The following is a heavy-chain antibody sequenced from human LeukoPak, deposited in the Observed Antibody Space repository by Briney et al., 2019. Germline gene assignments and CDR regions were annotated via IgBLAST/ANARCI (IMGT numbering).Heavy chain of an antibody. Sequence: GGSLRLSCAGSGFTFSRYNMNWVRQAPGKGLERVSSIGSSSSYIYYADSVKGRFTISRDNAQNSLFLQMNSQRAEDTAVYYCARDAQWLVPEGYYYYMDVWGKGTTVTVSS. V-gene: IGHV3-21*01. CDR2: IGSSSSYI. J-gene: IGHJ6*03. CDR3: ARDAQWLVPEGYYYYMDV. CDR1: GFTFSRYN. D-gene: IGHD6-19*01.